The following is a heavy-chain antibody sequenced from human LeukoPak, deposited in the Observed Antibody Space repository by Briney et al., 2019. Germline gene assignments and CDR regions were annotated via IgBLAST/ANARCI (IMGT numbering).Heavy chain of an antibody. J-gene: IGHJ4*02. Sequence: GGSLRLSCAASGFTFSSYAMNWVRQAPGKGLEWVSGISGSGHSTYYADSVKGRFTISRDNSKNTAHLQMNSLRADDTAIYYCAKEGEQLWFHLYFDYWGQGSLVTVPS. CDR2: ISGSGHST. CDR3: AKEGEQLWFHLYFDY. V-gene: IGHV3-23*01. D-gene: IGHD3-10*01. CDR1: GFTFSSYA.